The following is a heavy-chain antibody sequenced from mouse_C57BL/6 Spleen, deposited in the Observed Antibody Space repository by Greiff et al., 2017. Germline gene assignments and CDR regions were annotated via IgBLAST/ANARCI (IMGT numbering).Heavy chain of an antibody. CDR1: GYTFTSYW. V-gene: IGHV1-53*01. Sequence: QVQLQQPGTELVKPGASVKLSCKASGYTFTSYWMHWVKQRPGQGLEWIGNINPSNGGTNYNEKVKSKATLTVDKSSSTAYMQLSSLTSEDSAVYYCARSDLLLRYSPYWYFDVWGTGTTVTVSS. D-gene: IGHD1-1*01. CDR3: ARSDLLLRYSPYWYFDV. CDR2: INPSNGGT. J-gene: IGHJ1*03.